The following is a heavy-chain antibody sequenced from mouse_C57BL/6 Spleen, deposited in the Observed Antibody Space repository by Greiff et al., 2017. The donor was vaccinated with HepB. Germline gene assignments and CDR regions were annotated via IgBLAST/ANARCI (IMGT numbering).Heavy chain of an antibody. Sequence: QVQLKQSGAELVRPGTSVKVSCKASGYAFTNYLIEWVKQRPGQGLEWIGVINPGSGGTNYNEKFKGKATLTADKSSSTAYMQLSSLTSEDSAVYFCARYSNHGGFAYWGQGTLVTVSA. CDR1: GYAFTNYL. CDR3: ARYSNHGGFAY. J-gene: IGHJ3*01. CDR2: INPGSGGT. V-gene: IGHV1-54*01. D-gene: IGHD2-5*01.